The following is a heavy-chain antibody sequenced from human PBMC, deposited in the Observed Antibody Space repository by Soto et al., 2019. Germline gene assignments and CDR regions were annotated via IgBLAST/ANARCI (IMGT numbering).Heavy chain of an antibody. J-gene: IGHJ3*01. V-gene: IGHV3-23*01. Sequence: EVQLLEPGGGLVQPGGSLRLSCAASGFTFSSFFMSWVRQAPGKGLDWVSGIGANGGGTYYADSVKGRFIISRDNSKNTLYLQMNGMRAEDTAVYYCARDPNGDYLGAFDFWGQKTMVTVSS. CDR1: GFTFSSFF. CDR2: IGANGGGT. D-gene: IGHD4-17*01. CDR3: ARDPNGDYLGAFDF.